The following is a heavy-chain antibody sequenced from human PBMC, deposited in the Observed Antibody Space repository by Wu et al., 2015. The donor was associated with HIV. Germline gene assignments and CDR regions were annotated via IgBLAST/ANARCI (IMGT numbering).Heavy chain of an antibody. Sequence: QVQLVQSGAEVKKPGASVKVSCKAYGYTFADHYMHWVRQAPGQGLEWMGWINPNSGGTNYAQKFQGRVTMTRDTSISTAYMELSRLRSDDTAVYYCARRGGYRERKFDPWGQGTLVTVSS. CDR3: ARRGGYRERKFDP. V-gene: IGHV1-2*02. CDR2: INPNSGGT. J-gene: IGHJ5*02. D-gene: IGHD1-1*01. CDR1: GYTFADHY.